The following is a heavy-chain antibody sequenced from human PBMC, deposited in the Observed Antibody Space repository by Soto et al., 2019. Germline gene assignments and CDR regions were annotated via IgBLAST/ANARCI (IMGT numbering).Heavy chain of an antibody. D-gene: IGHD1-7*01. CDR3: ARAHRYNWNYVGWFDP. CDR1: GGSISSYY. J-gene: IGHJ5*02. V-gene: IGHV4-59*01. Sequence: XETLSLTCTVSGGSISSYYWSWIRQPPGKGLEWIGYIYYSGSTNYNPSLKSRVTISVDTSKNQFSLKLSSVTAADTAVYYCARAHRYNWNYVGWFDPWGQGTLVTVSS. CDR2: IYYSGST.